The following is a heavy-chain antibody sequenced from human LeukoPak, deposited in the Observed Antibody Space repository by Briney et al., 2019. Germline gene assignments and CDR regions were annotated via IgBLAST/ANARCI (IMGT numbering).Heavy chain of an antibody. CDR3: ASRYSGYPVYYYYGMDV. J-gene: IGHJ6*02. D-gene: IGHD5-12*01. V-gene: IGHV1-69*04. CDR2: IIPIFGIA. CDR1: GGTFSSYA. Sequence: ASVKVSCKASGGTFSSYAISWVRQAPGQGLEWMGRIIPIFGIANYAQKFQGRVTITADKSTSTAYMKLSSLRSEDTAVYYCASRYSGYPVYYYYGMDVWGQGTTVTVSS.